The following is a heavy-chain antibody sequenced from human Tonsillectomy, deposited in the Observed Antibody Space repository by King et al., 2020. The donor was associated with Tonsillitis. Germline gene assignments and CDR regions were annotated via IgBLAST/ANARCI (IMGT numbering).Heavy chain of an antibody. J-gene: IGHJ5*02. CDR3: AKEWQEYFDP. Sequence: QLVESGGGLVQPGGSLRLSCAASGFTFSSYAMSWVRQSPGKGLEWVSAICGSGGGTYYADSVKGRITISRDNSQNTLYLQMNSLRAEDTAVYYCAKEWQEYFDPWGQGTLVTVSS. D-gene: IGHD6-6*01. CDR1: GFTFSSYA. CDR2: ICGSGGGT. V-gene: IGHV3-23*04.